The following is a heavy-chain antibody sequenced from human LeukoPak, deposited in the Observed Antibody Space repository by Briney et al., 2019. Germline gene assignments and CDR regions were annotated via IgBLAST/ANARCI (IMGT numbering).Heavy chain of an antibody. D-gene: IGHD2-15*01. J-gene: IGHJ4*02. CDR2: ISGSGGGT. CDR1: GFTFSSYA. CDR3: AKGRTPRVVVVAATLDGFDY. V-gene: IGHV3-23*01. Sequence: GGSLRLSCAASGFTFSSYAMSWVRQAPGKGLEWVSAISGSGGGTYYADSVKGRFTISRDNSKNTLYLQMNSLRAEDTAVYYCAKGRTPRVVVVAATLDGFDYWGQGTLVTVSS.